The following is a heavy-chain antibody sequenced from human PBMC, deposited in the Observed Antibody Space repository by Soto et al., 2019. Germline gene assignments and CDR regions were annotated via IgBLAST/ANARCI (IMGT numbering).Heavy chain of an antibody. D-gene: IGHD3-9*01. CDR1: GFTFSSYA. J-gene: IGHJ5*02. CDR3: AKGDYDILTGARPNWFDP. V-gene: IGHV3-23*01. CDR2: ISGSGGST. Sequence: EVQLLESGGGLVQPGGSLRLSCAASGFTFSSYAMSWVRQAPGKGLEWVSAISGSGGSTYYADSVKGRFTISRDNSKNPLELQMNGLRAEDTAVYYCAKGDYDILTGARPNWFDPWGQGTLVTVSS.